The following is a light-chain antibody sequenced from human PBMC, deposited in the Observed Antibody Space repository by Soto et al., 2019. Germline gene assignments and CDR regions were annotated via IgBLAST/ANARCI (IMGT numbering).Light chain of an antibody. CDR1: GSNIGSNT. CDR2: SNN. Sequence: QSVLTQPPSASGTPGQRVTISCSGSGSNIGSNTVNWYQQLPGTAPKLLIYSNNQRPSGVPDRFSGSKSGTSASLAISWLQSEDEADYYCAAWDDSLNGYVFGTGTKVTVL. J-gene: IGLJ1*01. CDR3: AAWDDSLNGYV. V-gene: IGLV1-44*01.